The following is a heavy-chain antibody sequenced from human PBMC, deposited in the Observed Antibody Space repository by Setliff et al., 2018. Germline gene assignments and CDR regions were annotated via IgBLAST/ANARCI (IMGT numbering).Heavy chain of an antibody. J-gene: IGHJ6*03. CDR1: GGSLSADYY. V-gene: IGHV4-61*09. Sequence: PSETLSLTCTVSGGSLSADYYWSWIRQPAGKGLEWIGHVHPDGSTNYNPSLYSRLIISVDTSKNQFSLKLTSVTAADTAVYYCARDPGNGHYMDVWGKGATVTVS. CDR2: VHPDGST. CDR3: ARDPGNGHYMDV.